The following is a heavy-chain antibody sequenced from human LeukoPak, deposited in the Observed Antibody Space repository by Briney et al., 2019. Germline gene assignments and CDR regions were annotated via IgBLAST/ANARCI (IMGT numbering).Heavy chain of an antibody. V-gene: IGHV3-64D*06. J-gene: IGHJ4*02. D-gene: IGHD5-18*01. CDR3: ARGPLDTAVATYYFDY. CDR2: ISRNGGRT. Sequence: PGGSLRLSCSASGFTFDRYEMHWVRQAPGKGLEYVSGISRNGGRTNNADSVKGRFSISRDNSKNTLFLQMTSLRAEDTAVYYCARGPLDTAVATYYFDYWAQGTLVTVSS. CDR1: GFTFDRYE.